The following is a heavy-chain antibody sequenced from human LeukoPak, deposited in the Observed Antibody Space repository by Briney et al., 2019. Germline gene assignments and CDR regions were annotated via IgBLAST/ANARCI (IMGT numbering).Heavy chain of an antibody. V-gene: IGHV3-23*01. J-gene: IGHJ4*02. CDR3: ATGYCSGGTCYSIY. D-gene: IGHD2-15*01. CDR1: GFTFSGYA. Sequence: GGSLRLSCAASGFTFSGYAMNWVRQAPGKGLEWLSVISGSGGDTYYADSVKGRFTISRDKSKNTLFLQMNSLRAVDTAVYYCATGYCSGGTCYSIYWGQGTLVTVSS. CDR2: ISGSGGDT.